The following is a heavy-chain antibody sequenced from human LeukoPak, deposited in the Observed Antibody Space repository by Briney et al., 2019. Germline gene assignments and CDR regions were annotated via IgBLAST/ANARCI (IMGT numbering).Heavy chain of an antibody. J-gene: IGHJ4*02. V-gene: IGHV3-23*01. CDR3: AKSDCGGDCHLLDY. Sequence: GGSLRLSCAASGFTFSTYAMSWVRQAPGKGLEWVSHFGGSGGSIYYADSVKGRFTISRDNSKNTLYLQMNSLRAEDTAVYYCAKSDCGGDCHLLDYWGQGTLVTVSS. CDR2: FGGSGGSI. D-gene: IGHD2-21*02. CDR1: GFTFSTYA.